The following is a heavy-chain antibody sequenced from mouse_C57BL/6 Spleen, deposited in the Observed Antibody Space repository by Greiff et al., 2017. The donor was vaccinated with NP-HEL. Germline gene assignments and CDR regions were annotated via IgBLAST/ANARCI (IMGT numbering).Heavy chain of an antibody. V-gene: IGHV5-6*01. CDR2: ISSGGSYT. D-gene: IGHD1-1*01. CDR1: GFTFSSYG. J-gene: IGHJ1*03. Sequence: EVQLVESGGDLVKPGGSLKLSCAASGFTFSSYGMSWVRQTPDKRLEWVATISSGGSYTYYPDSVKGRFTISRDNAKNTLYLQMSSLKSEDTAMYYCARHEDYYGSSYFWYFDVWGTGTTVTVSS. CDR3: ARHEDYYGSSYFWYFDV.